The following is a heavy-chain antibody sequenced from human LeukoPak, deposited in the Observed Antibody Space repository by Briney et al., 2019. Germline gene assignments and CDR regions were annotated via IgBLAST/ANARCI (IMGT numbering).Heavy chain of an antibody. CDR3: ARIMYYYGSGIYWFDP. V-gene: IGHV5-51*01. J-gene: IGHJ5*02. D-gene: IGHD3-10*01. CDR2: IYPGDSDT. Sequence: GESLKISCKGSGYSFTSYWIGWVRQMPGKGLEWMGIIYPGDSDTRYSPSFQGQVTISADKSISTAYLQWSSLKASDTAMYYCARIMYYYGSGIYWFDPWGQGTLVTVSS. CDR1: GYSFTSYW.